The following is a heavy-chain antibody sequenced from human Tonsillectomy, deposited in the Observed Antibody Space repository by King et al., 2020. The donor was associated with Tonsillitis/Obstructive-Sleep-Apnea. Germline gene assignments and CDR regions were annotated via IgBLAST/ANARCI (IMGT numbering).Heavy chain of an antibody. CDR2: IYYSGST. V-gene: IGHV4-39*01. J-gene: IGHJ5*02. D-gene: IGHD6-13*01. CDR1: GGSISSSTYY. CDR3: ARRRGIEAENCFDP. Sequence: QLQESGPGLVKPSETLSLTCTVSGGSISSSTYYWGWIRQPPGKGLEWIGSIYYSGSTYYNPSLKSRVTISVDTSKNQFSLKLSCVSAAETAVYYCARRRGIEAENCFDPWGQGTLVTVSS.